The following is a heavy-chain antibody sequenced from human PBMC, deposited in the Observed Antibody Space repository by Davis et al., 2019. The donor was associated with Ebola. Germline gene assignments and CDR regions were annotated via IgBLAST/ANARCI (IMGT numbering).Heavy chain of an antibody. J-gene: IGHJ4*02. CDR1: GFTFSSYS. Sequence: GESLKISCAASGFTFSSYSMNWVRQAPGKGLEWVSSISSSSSTIYYADSVKGRFTISRDNAKNSLYLQMNSLRDEDTAVYYCARVRSYYGDSDYWGQGTLVTVSS. V-gene: IGHV3-48*02. CDR2: ISSSSSTI. D-gene: IGHD4-17*01. CDR3: ARVRSYYGDSDY.